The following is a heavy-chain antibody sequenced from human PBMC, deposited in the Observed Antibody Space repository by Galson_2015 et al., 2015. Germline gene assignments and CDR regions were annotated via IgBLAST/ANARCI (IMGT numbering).Heavy chain of an antibody. Sequence: SLRLSCAASGFTLSGYVMSWVRQAPGKGLEWVSSISAYGGTTDYTDSVKGLFTISRDNSRNTLYLQMNSLRVEDTALYFCARDSYGSGSWCRAWFDPWGQGSLVTVSS. V-gene: IGHV3-23*01. J-gene: IGHJ5*02. CDR3: ARDSYGSGSWCRAWFDP. CDR2: ISAYGGTT. D-gene: IGHD3-10*01. CDR1: GFTLSGYV.